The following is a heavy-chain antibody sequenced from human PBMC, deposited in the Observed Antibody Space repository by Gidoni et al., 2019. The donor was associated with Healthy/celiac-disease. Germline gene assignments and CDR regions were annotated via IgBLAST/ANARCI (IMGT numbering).Heavy chain of an antibody. Sequence: QVQLVESGGGVVQPGRSLRLSCAASGFPFRSHGMHWFRQAPGKGLEWVAVIWYDGSNKYYADSVKGRFTISRDNSKNTLYLQMNSLRAEDTAVYYCARAADGGYSGYAFGGHYFDYWGQGTLVTVSS. CDR3: ARAADGGYSGYAFGGHYFDY. V-gene: IGHV3-33*01. D-gene: IGHD5-12*01. CDR1: GFPFRSHG. CDR2: IWYDGSNK. J-gene: IGHJ4*02.